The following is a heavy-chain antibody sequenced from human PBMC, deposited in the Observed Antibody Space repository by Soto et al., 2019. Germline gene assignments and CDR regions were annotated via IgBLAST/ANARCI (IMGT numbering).Heavy chain of an antibody. J-gene: IGHJ6*02. CDR3: ARRVSMVRDYYYYGMDV. CDR1: GYSFTSYW. Sequence: PGESLKISCKGSGYSFTSYWIGWVRQIPWKGLEWMGIIYPGDSDTRYSPSFQGQVTISADKSIGTAYLQWSSLKASDTAMYYCARRVSMVRDYYYYGMDVWGQGTTVTVSS. D-gene: IGHD3-10*01. CDR2: IYPGDSDT. V-gene: IGHV5-51*01.